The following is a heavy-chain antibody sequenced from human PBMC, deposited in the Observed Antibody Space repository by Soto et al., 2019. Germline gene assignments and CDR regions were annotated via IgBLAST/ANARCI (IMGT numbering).Heavy chain of an antibody. CDR3: ARSAIYYGSGRSFDY. V-gene: IGHV4-34*01. Sequence: QVQLQQWGAGLLKPSETLSLTCAVYGGSFSGYYWSWIRQPPGQGLEWIGEINHSGSTNYNPSLKSRVTISVDTSKNQFSLKLSSVTAADTAVYYCARSAIYYGSGRSFDYWGQGTLVTVSS. D-gene: IGHD3-10*01. J-gene: IGHJ4*02. CDR2: INHSGST. CDR1: GGSFSGYY.